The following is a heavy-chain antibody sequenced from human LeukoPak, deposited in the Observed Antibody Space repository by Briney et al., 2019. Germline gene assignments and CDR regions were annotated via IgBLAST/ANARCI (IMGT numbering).Heavy chain of an antibody. V-gene: IGHV4-59*11. D-gene: IGHD2-2*01. J-gene: IGHJ5*02. Sequence: SETLSLTCTVSGGSISSHYWSWIRQPPGKGLEWIGYIYYSGSTNYNPSLKSRVTISVDTSKNQFSLKLSSVTAADTAVYYCARGGIVVVPAAMRPLNWFDPWGQGTLVTVSS. CDR3: ARGGIVVVPAAMRPLNWFDP. CDR1: GGSISSHY. CDR2: IYYSGST.